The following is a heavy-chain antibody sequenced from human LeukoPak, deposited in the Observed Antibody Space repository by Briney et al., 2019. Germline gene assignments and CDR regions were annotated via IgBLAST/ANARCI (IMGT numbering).Heavy chain of an antibody. CDR1: GGSVSSGSYY. CDR3: ARDHLGYDFWSGYYKRTAPQTSYYYYGMDV. Sequence: PSETLSLTCTVSGGSVSSGSYYWSWIRQPPGKGLEWIGYIYYSGSTNYNPSLKSRVTISVDTSKNQFSLKLSSVTAADTAVYYCARDHLGYDFWSGYYKRTAPQTSYYYYGMDVWGQGTTVTVSS. D-gene: IGHD3-3*01. V-gene: IGHV4-61*01. CDR2: IYYSGST. J-gene: IGHJ6*02.